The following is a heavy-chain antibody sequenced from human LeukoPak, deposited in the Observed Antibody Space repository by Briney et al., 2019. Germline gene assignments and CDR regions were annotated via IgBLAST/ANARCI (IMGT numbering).Heavy chain of an antibody. Sequence: SETLSLTCAVYVGSFSGYYWSWIRQPPGKGLEWIGYIYHSGSTYYNPSLKSRVTISVDRSKNQFSLKLSSVTAADTAVYYCARGTHDFWSGPNWFDPWGQGTLVTVSS. J-gene: IGHJ5*02. CDR3: ARGTHDFWSGPNWFDP. CDR2: IYHSGST. D-gene: IGHD3-3*01. CDR1: VGSFSGYY. V-gene: IGHV4-34*01.